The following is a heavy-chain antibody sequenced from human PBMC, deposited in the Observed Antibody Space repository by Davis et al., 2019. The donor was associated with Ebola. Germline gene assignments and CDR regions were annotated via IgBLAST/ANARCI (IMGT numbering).Heavy chain of an antibody. CDR1: GDTVPGGSGA. Sequence: HPQTPSLTCAISGDTVPGGSGAWNWIRQSPSRGLEWLGRTYYSTKWYYDFAVSVKSRITINPDTSKNQFSLQLNSVTPEDAAVYFCARGWLRSPGFDYWGQGTLVSVSS. J-gene: IGHJ4*02. V-gene: IGHV6-1*01. CDR2: TYYSTKWYY. D-gene: IGHD5-12*01. CDR3: ARGWLRSPGFDY.